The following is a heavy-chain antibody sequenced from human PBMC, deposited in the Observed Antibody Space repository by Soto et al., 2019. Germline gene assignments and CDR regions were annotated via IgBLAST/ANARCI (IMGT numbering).Heavy chain of an antibody. CDR2: VSVNGRDT. CDR1: GFSLSDYW. V-gene: IGHV3-74*03. Sequence: GGSLRLSCAASGFSLSDYWMHWVRQVPGKGLLWVSRVSVNGRDTTYADSVKGRFTISRDNAKNSLYLQMNSLRAEDTAVYYCARGLIAAAGIREGWFDPWGQGTLVTVSS. J-gene: IGHJ5*02. CDR3: ARGLIAAAGIREGWFDP. D-gene: IGHD6-13*01.